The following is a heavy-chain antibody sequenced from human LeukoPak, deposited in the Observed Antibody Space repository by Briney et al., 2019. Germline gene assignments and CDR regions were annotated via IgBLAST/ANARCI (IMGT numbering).Heavy chain of an antibody. V-gene: IGHV1-2*02. CDR1: GYTFTGYY. J-gene: IGHJ4*02. CDR2: INPNSGGT. Sequence: ASVKVSCKASGYTFTGYYMHWVRQAPGQGLEWMGWINPNSGGTNYAQKFQGRVTMTRDTSISTAYMELSGLRSDDTAVYYCARPLGSQGSYPLYNYWGQGTLVTVSS. D-gene: IGHD3-16*01. CDR3: ARPLGSQGSYPLYNY.